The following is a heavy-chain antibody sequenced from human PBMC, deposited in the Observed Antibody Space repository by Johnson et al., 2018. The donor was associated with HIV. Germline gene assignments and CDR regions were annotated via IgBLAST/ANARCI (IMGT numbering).Heavy chain of an antibody. CDR2: ISYDGSNK. CDR1: GLTFSHYP. D-gene: IGHD6-13*01. J-gene: IGHJ3*02. V-gene: IGHV3-30*04. CDR3: ARDPRSSSWYYYSNDAFDI. Sequence: QVQLVESGGGVVQPGRSLRLSCAASGLTFSHYPMHWVRQAPGKGLEWVAVISYDGSNKYYADSVKGRFTISRDNSKNTLYLQMNSLRAEDTAVYYCARDPRSSSWYYYSNDAFDIWGQGTMVTVSS.